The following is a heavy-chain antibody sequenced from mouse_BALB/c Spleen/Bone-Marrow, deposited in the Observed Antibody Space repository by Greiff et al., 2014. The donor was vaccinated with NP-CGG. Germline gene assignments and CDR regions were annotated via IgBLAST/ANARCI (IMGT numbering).Heavy chain of an antibody. CDR2: ISYDGSN. Sequence: EVQLQQSGPGLVKPSQSLSLTCSVTGYSITSGYYWYWIRQFPGNKLEWMGYISYDGSNNYNPSLKNRISITRDTSKNQFFLKLSSVTTEDTASYYCASGYYGGSFAYWGQGTLVTVSA. D-gene: IGHD1-2*01. CDR1: GYSITSGYY. J-gene: IGHJ3*01. CDR3: ASGYYGGSFAY. V-gene: IGHV3-6*02.